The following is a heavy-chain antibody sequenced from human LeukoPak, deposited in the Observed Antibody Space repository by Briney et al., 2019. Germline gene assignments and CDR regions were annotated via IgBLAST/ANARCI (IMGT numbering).Heavy chain of an antibody. V-gene: IGHV3-30*19. CDR2: ISYDGSNK. Sequence: GRSLRLSCAASGFFFSSYGMHWVRQAPGKGLEWVAVISYDGSNKYYADSVKGRFTISRDNSKNTLYLQMNSLRAEDTAVYYCARDFRVDTATYWGQGTLVTVSS. J-gene: IGHJ4*02. CDR3: ARDFRVDTATY. D-gene: IGHD5-18*01. CDR1: GFFFSSYG.